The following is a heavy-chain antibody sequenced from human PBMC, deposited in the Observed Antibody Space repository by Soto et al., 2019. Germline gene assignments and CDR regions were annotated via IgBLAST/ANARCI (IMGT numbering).Heavy chain of an antibody. J-gene: IGHJ4*02. V-gene: IGHV3-33*01. CDR3: ARDRYSSGRYDLDY. CDR1: GFTFSSYG. CDR2: IWYDGSNK. D-gene: IGHD6-19*01. Sequence: QVQLVESGGGVVQPGRSLRLFCAASGFTFSSYGMHWVRQAPGKGLEWVAVIWYDGSNKYYADSVKGRFTISRDNSKNTLYLQMNSLRAEDTAVYYCARDRYSSGRYDLDYWGQGTLVTVSS.